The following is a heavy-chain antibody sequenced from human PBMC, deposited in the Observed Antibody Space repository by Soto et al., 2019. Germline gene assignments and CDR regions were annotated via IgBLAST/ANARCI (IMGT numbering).Heavy chain of an antibody. Sequence: SETLSLTCAVYGGSFSGYYWTWLRQPPGKGLEWIGEINHSGSTNYNPSLKSRVTISVDTSRNQFSLKVTSVTAADTAVYYCATANWSHHYFDPWGQGTLVTVSS. V-gene: IGHV4-34*01. J-gene: IGHJ5*02. CDR2: INHSGST. CDR3: ATANWSHHYFDP. D-gene: IGHD1-1*01. CDR1: GGSFSGYY.